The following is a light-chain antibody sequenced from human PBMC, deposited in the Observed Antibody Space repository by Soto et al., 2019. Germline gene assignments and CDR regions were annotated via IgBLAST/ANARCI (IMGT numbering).Light chain of an antibody. CDR1: QRLVSSAGNTY. Sequence: VLTQTPLSSPVTLGQPASVTFRSSQRLVSSAGNTYLSWLQQRTGQPPRLLIYQVSNRFSGVPYRFSGSGAGTDFTLKISRVEAEDVGVYSCIQLSHFPRTFGQVTKVEIK. V-gene: IGKV2-24*01. CDR3: IQLSHFPRT. J-gene: IGKJ1*01. CDR2: QVS.